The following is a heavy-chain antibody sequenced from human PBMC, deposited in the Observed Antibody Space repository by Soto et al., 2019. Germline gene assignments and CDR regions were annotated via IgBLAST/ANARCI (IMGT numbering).Heavy chain of an antibody. CDR2: IYYSGST. D-gene: IGHD6-13*01. V-gene: IGHV4-39*01. J-gene: IGHJ4*02. Sequence: SETLSLTCTVSGGSISSSSYYWGWIRQPPGKGLEWIGSIYYSGSTYYNPSLKSRVTISVDTSKNQFSLKLSSVTAADTAVYYWARRGSSSWYGYWGQGTLVTVSS. CDR3: ARRGSSSWYGY. CDR1: GGSISSSSYY.